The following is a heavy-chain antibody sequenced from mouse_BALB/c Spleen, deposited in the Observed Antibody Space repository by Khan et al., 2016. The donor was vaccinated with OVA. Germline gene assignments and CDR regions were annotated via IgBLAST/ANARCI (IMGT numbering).Heavy chain of an antibody. CDR2: INPRSGYT. J-gene: IGHJ4*01. CDR1: GYTFTSNT. Sequence: QVQLQQSGAELARPGASMRMSCKASGYTFTSNTMHWIKQRPGQGLEWIGYINPRSGYTNYNQNFEDKATLTADKSSSTAYMQLSSLTTEDSAVYYCARRTTGYTMDSWGQGTSVTVSS. V-gene: IGHV1-4*01. D-gene: IGHD2-14*01. CDR3: ARRTTGYTMDS.